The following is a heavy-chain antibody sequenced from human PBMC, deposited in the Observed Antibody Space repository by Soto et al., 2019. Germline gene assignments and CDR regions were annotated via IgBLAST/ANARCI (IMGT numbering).Heavy chain of an antibody. J-gene: IGHJ4*02. CDR2: IWYDGSNK. CDR3: ARDRYRSGRYDLDY. D-gene: IGHD6-19*01. CDR1: GFTFSNYG. Sequence: QVQLVESGGGVVQPGRSLRLSCAASGFTFSNYGMHWVRQAPGKGLEWVAVIWYDGSNKYYADSVKGRFTISRDNSKNTLYLQMNSLRAEDTAVYYCARDRYRSGRYDLDYWGQGTLVTVSS. V-gene: IGHV3-33*01.